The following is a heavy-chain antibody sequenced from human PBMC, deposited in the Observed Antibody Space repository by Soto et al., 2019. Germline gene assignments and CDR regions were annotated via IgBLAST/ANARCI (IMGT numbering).Heavy chain of an antibody. CDR1: GYTFTSYG. CDR2: ISAYNGNT. CDR3: ARSTVTTSHDYFDY. D-gene: IGHD4-17*01. V-gene: IGHV1-18*04. Sequence: GASVKVSCKASGYTFTSYGISWVRQAPGQGPEWMGWISAYNGNTIYAQKFQGRVTMTTDTSTSTAFMELRSLRSDDTAVYYCARSTVTTSHDYFDYWGQGTLVTVSS. J-gene: IGHJ4*02.